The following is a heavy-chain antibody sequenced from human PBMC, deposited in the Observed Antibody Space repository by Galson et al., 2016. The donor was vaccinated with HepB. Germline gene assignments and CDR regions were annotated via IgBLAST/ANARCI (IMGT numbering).Heavy chain of an antibody. CDR3: ASKVRGLLVY. CDR1: GYSISSGYY. Sequence: ETLSLTCSVSGYSISSGYYWVWIRQSPRKGLEWIGSICHSGTTYYNPSLKSRITISIDTSKNQFSLRLNSVTAADTAVYYCASKVRGLLVYWGQGTLVTVSS. V-gene: IGHV4-38-2*02. J-gene: IGHJ4*02. CDR2: ICHSGTT. D-gene: IGHD2-2*01.